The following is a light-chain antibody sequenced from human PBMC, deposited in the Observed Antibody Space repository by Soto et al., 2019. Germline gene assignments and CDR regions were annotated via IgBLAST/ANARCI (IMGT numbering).Light chain of an antibody. CDR2: GAS. V-gene: IGKV3-15*01. Sequence: EIVMTQSPATLSVSPGERATLSCRASQSVSSNLAWYQQKPGQAPRLLIYGASTRATGIPARLSGSGSVTEFTLTISSLQSEDFAVYYCQQYNNWPLYTFGQGTKLEIK. CDR1: QSVSSN. J-gene: IGKJ2*01. CDR3: QQYNNWPLYT.